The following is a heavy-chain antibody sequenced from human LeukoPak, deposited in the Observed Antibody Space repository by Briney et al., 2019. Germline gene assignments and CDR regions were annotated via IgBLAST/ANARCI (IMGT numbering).Heavy chain of an antibody. V-gene: IGHV3-7*01. J-gene: IGHJ4*02. Sequence: GGSLRLSCAASGFTFSSYWMSWVRQAPGKGLEWVANIKQDGSEKYYVDSVKGRFTISRDNAKNSLYLQMNSLRAEDTAVYYCASDYDYVWGSYRPLEYWGQGTLVTVSS. CDR1: GFTFSSYW. D-gene: IGHD3-16*02. CDR2: IKQDGSEK. CDR3: ASDYDYVWGSYRPLEY.